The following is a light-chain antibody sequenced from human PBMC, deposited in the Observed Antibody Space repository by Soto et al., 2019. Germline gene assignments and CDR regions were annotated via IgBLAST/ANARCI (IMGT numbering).Light chain of an antibody. V-gene: IGKV2-28*01. CDR2: LGS. J-gene: IGKJ1*01. Sequence: DIVMTQSPLSLPVTPGEPASISCRSSQSLLHSNGYNYLDWYLQKPGQSPQLLIYLGSNRASGVPDRFSGSGSGKDFTLKISRVEAEDVGVYCCMQALQTPKTFGQVTKVEIK. CDR1: QSLLHSNGYNY. CDR3: MQALQTPKT.